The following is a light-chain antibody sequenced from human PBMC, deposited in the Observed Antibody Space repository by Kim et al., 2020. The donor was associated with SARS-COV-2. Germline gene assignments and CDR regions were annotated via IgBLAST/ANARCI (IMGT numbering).Light chain of an antibody. CDR3: QQSYSTPFT. CDR2: AAS. CDR1: QSITSH. V-gene: IGKV1-39*01. Sequence: DIQMTQSPSSLSASVGDRVTITCRASQSITSHLNWFQQKPGKAPKLLIYAASSLQSGVPSRFSGIGSGTDFTLTISSLQPEDFATYYCQQSYSTPFTFGPGTKVDIK. J-gene: IGKJ3*01.